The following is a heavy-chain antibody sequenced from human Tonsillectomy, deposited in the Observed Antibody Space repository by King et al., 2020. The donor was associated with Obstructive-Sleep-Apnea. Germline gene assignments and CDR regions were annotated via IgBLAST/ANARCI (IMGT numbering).Heavy chain of an antibody. J-gene: IGHJ3*02. CDR1: GYNFAINW. V-gene: IGHV5-51*01. CDR3: ASQGDLLELRDDALDI. CDR2: IFPADSDT. Sequence: QLVQSGAEVKKPGESLKISCKASGYNFAINWIGWVRQMPGKGLQWMGIIFPADSDTRYSPSFQGRVTLSADKSISTAYLQWSSLKASDTAMYYCASQGDLLELRDDALDIWGQGTMVTGSS. D-gene: IGHD1-7*01.